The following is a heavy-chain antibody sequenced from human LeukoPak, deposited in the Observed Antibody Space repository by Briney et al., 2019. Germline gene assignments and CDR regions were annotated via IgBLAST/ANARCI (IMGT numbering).Heavy chain of an antibody. Sequence: GGSLRLSCAASGLTFSNYGMHWVRQAPGKGLEWVAFIRYDAINKYYADSVKGRFTISRDNSENTVYLQMNSLRAEDTALYYCAKVPRTNHDNFFDYWGQGTLVTVSS. CDR3: AKVPRTNHDNFFDY. CDR2: IRYDAINK. CDR1: GLTFSNYG. D-gene: IGHD2-8*01. V-gene: IGHV3-30*02. J-gene: IGHJ4*02.